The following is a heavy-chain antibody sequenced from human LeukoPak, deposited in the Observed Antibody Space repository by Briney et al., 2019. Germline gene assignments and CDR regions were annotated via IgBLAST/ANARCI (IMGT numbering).Heavy chain of an antibody. CDR3: ARHRASSRGGSGYSKGGFDY. D-gene: IGHD3-22*01. CDR1: GGSISSSDYY. Sequence: SETLSLTCTVSGGSISSSDYYWGWIRQPPGKGLEWIGSIYYSGRTYYNPSLKSRVTISVDTSKSQFSLNLNSVTAADTAVYYCARHRASSRGGSGYSKGGFDYWGQGTLDTVSS. V-gene: IGHV4-39*01. J-gene: IGHJ4*02. CDR2: IYYSGRT.